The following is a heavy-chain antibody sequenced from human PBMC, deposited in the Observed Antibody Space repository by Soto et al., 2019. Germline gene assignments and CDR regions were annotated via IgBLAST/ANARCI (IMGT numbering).Heavy chain of an antibody. D-gene: IGHD2-2*01. Sequence: EVQLVESGGGLVKPGGSLRLSCAASGFTFSNAWMSWVRQAPGKGLEWVGRIKSKTDGGTTDYDAPVKGRFTISRDDSKNTLYMQMNSLKTEDTAVYYCTTARDQLLSDGWGQGTLVTVSS. CDR3: TTARDQLLSDG. CDR2: IKSKTDGGTT. V-gene: IGHV3-15*01. CDR1: GFTFSNAW. J-gene: IGHJ4*02.